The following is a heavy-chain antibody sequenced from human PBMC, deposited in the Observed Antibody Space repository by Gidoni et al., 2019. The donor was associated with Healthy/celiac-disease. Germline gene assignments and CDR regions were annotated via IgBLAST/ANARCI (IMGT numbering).Heavy chain of an antibody. J-gene: IGHJ4*02. CDR1: GCPFSRYH. CDR3: ARGDPVVAATGGWVFFDY. CDR2: IHYSGSP. D-gene: IGHD2-15*01. Sequence: QVQLQESGPGLVKPSETLPPPCTVSGCPFSRYHWSWTRQPPGKGLEWIGYIHYSGSPNYNPSLRSRVTISVDTSKNQFSLKLSSVTAADTAVYYCARGDPVVAATGGWVFFDYWGQGTLVTVSS. V-gene: IGHV4-59*01.